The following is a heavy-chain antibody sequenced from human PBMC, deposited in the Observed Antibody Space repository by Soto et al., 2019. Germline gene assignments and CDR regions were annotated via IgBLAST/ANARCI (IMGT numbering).Heavy chain of an antibody. V-gene: IGHV3-23*01. J-gene: IGHJ4*02. Sequence: EVQVLESGGGLVQPGGSLRLSCAASGLTFSSYAMSWVRQAPGKGLEWVSVISISGGSTYYADSVKGRFTISRDNSKNTVYLQMNSLRSEDTAVYYCAKNHRSSSGCPEFWGQGTLVTVSS. D-gene: IGHD6-19*01. CDR3: AKNHRSSSGCPEF. CDR1: GLTFSSYA. CDR2: ISISGGST.